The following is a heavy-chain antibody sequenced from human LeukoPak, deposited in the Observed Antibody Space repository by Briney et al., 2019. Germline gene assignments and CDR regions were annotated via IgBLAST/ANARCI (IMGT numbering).Heavy chain of an antibody. V-gene: IGHV4-30-4*01. CDR3: ATRPDLYSGSYFGAFDI. J-gene: IGHJ3*02. Sequence: MSSQTLSLTCTVSGGSISSGDYYWSWIRQPPGKGLEWIGYIYYSGSTYYNPSLKSRVTISVDTSKNQFSLKLSSVTAADTAVYYCATRPDLYSGSYFGAFDIWGQGTMVTVSS. D-gene: IGHD1-26*01. CDR1: GGSISSGDYY. CDR2: IYYSGST.